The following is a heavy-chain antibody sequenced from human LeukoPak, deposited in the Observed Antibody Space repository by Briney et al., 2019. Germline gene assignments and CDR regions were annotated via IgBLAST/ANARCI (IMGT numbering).Heavy chain of an antibody. J-gene: IGHJ6*04. Sequence: GGSLRLSCAASEFTFSSYEMNWVRQAPGKGLEWVSYISSSGSTILYADSVKGRFTISRDNAKNSLYLQMNSLRAEDTAVYYCAELGITTIGGVWGKGTTVTISS. CDR3: AELGITTIGGV. CDR2: ISSSGSTI. V-gene: IGHV3-48*03. D-gene: IGHD3-10*02. CDR1: EFTFSSYE.